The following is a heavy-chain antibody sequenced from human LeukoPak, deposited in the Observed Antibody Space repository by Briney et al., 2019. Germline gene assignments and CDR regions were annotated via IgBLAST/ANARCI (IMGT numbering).Heavy chain of an antibody. CDR2: INPNSGGT. CDR1: GYTFTGYY. J-gene: IGHJ5*02. Sequence: ASVKVSCKASGYTFTGYYMHWVRQAPGQGLEWMGWINPNSGGTNYAQKFQGRVTMTRDTSISTAYMELSRLRSDDTAVYYCARDHCSGGSCYSGSVWFDPWDQGTLVTVSS. D-gene: IGHD2-15*01. V-gene: IGHV1-2*02. CDR3: ARDHCSGGSCYSGSVWFDP.